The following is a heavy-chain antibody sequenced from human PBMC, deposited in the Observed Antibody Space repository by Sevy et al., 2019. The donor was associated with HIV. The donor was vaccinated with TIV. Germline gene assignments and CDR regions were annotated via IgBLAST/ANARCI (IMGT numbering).Heavy chain of an antibody. CDR2: MNPNNGNT. CDR1: GYTVTSFD. V-gene: IGHV1-8*01. Sequence: ASVKVSCKASGYTVTSFDIKWVRQAPGQGLEWMGWMNPNNGNTGYAQNFQGRVIMTSNISISTAYMELSNLRSEDTAVYYCARMGYSYGYAVDFWGQGHLVTVSS. D-gene: IGHD5-18*01. J-gene: IGHJ4*02. CDR3: ARMGYSYGYAVDF.